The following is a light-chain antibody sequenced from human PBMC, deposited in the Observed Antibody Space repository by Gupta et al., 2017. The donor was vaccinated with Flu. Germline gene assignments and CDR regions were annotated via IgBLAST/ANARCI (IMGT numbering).Light chain of an antibody. CDR3: ATWDDSLSAVV. V-gene: IGLV1-51*01. CDR2: DND. J-gene: IGLJ2*01. Sequence: IYDNDKRPSGIPDRFSGSKSGTSATLDITRLQTGDEADYYCATWDDSLSAVVFGGGTKVAV.